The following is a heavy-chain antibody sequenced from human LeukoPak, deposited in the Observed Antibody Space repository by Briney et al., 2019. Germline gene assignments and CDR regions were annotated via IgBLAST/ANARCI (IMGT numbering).Heavy chain of an antibody. J-gene: IGHJ4*02. CDR1: VDSSSINA. Sequence: GGSLRLSCSASVDSSSINAMYWVRQAPGKGLEYASGVSSNGGTYYADSVKGRFSVSRDNSKNTLYVQMNSLRPEDTSVYHCVNDNGGADCHVWGQGTLVTVSS. D-gene: IGHD2-21*02. CDR3: VNDNGGADCHV. CDR2: VSSNGGT. V-gene: IGHV3-64*05.